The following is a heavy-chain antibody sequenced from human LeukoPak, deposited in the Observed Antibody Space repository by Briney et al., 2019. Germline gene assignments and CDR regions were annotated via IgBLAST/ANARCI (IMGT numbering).Heavy chain of an antibody. J-gene: IGHJ3*02. CDR3: ARAGLGSGWYTGAFDI. CDR2: ITSRSTT. Sequence: GGSLRLSCAASAFTLSSYTMNWVRQAPGKGLEWVSYITSRSTTYYADSVKGRSTISRDNAKNSLYLQMNSLRAEDTAVYYCARAGLGSGWYTGAFDIWGQGTMVTVSS. D-gene: IGHD6-19*01. V-gene: IGHV3-48*04. CDR1: AFTLSSYT.